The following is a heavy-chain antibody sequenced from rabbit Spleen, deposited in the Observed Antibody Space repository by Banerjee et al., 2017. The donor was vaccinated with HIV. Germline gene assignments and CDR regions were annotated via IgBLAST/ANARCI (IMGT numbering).Heavy chain of an antibody. J-gene: IGHJ4*01. CDR1: GFAFNSDYD. D-gene: IGHD4-1*01. V-gene: IGHV1S45*01. Sequence: QEQLVESGGGLVQPEGSRTLTCTASGFAFNSDYDMCWVRQAPGKGLECIGYIYSTIDSTYYATWAKGRFTISKTSSTTVTLQMTSLTVADTATYFCARVSETSGWGEDLWGPGTLVTVS. CDR2: IYSTIDST. CDR3: ARVSETSGWGEDL.